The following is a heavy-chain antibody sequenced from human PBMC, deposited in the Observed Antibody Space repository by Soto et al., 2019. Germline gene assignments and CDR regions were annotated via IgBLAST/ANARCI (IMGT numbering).Heavy chain of an antibody. CDR3: ARTAGYFRGRHFDN. CDR2: IDWDDDK. J-gene: IGHJ4*02. V-gene: IGHV2-70*04. CDR1: GFSLRTTGMR. Sequence: GPTLVNPTQTRTLTCTFSGFSLRTTGMRVSWILQPPGKALEWLARIDWDDDKFYSTSLETRLTISKDTSKNQVVLRMINMDPGDTATYYCARTAGYFRGRHFDNWGQGTLVTVSS. D-gene: IGHD6-13*01.